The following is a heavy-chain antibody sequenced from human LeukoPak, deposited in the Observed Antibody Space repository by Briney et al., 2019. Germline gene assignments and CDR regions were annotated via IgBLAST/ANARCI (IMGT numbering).Heavy chain of an antibody. D-gene: IGHD2-15*01. V-gene: IGHV3-7*03. CDR2: IKQDGGEK. Sequence: PGGSLRLSCAASGFTFSSYAMSWVRQAPGKGLKWVANIKQDGGEKYYVDSVKGRFTISRDNAKNSLFLQMNSLRAEDTAVYYCARVLRYCSGGNCYSGGLGYMDVWGKGTTVTISS. J-gene: IGHJ6*03. CDR3: ARVLRYCSGGNCYSGGLGYMDV. CDR1: GFTFSSYA.